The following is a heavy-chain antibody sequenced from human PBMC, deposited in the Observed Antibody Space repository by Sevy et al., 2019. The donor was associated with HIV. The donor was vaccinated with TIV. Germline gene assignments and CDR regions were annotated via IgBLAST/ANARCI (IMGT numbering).Heavy chain of an antibody. Sequence: GGSLRLSCAASGFTFSSHYMSSVRQAPGKGLEWVANIKQDGSDKFYVEFVKGRFTISRDNAKNSLYLQLSSLRAEDTAMYFCAREALYYYDSERHYDDAFDMWGPGTMVTVSS. V-gene: IGHV3-7*01. CDR1: GFTFSSHY. J-gene: IGHJ3*02. CDR2: IKQDGSDK. D-gene: IGHD3-22*01. CDR3: AREALYYYDSERHYDDAFDM.